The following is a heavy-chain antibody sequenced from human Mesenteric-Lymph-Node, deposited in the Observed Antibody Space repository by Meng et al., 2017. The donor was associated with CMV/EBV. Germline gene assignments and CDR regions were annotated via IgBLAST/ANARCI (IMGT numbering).Heavy chain of an antibody. CDR2: IYYSGST. V-gene: IGHV4-61*01. CDR3: ARIKIDYYGSGSYCYFDY. Sequence: SVGSGSYYWSWIRRPPGKGLEWIGYIYYSGSTNYNPSLKSRITISVDTSKNQFSLKLRSVTAADTAVYYCARIKIDYYGSGSYCYFDYWGQGTLVTVSS. D-gene: IGHD3-10*01. J-gene: IGHJ4*02. CDR1: SVGSGSYY.